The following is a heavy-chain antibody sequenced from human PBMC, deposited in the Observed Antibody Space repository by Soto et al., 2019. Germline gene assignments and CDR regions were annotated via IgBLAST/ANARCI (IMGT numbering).Heavy chain of an antibody. Sequence: ASVKVSCKASGGTFSSYTISWVRQAPGQGLEWMGRIIPILGIANYAQKFQGRVTITADKSTSTAYMELSSLRSEDTAVYYCARDPVDYGDYVGSFDYWGQGTLVTVSS. V-gene: IGHV1-69*04. CDR1: GGTFSSYT. CDR2: IIPILGIA. J-gene: IGHJ4*02. D-gene: IGHD4-17*01. CDR3: ARDPVDYGDYVGSFDY.